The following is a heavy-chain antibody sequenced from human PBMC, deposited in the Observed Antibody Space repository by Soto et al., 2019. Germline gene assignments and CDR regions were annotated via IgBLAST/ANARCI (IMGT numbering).Heavy chain of an antibody. CDR2: IWYDGSNK. D-gene: IGHD5-12*01. J-gene: IGHJ6*03. CDR3: ARFTAMSGYDYFYYYYMDV. Sequence: GGSLRLSCAASGFTFISYGMHWVRQAPGKGLEWVAVIWYDGSNKYYADSVKGRFTISRDNSKNTLYLQMNSLRAEDTAVYYCARFTAMSGYDYFYYYYMDVWGKGTTVTVSS. CDR1: GFTFISYG. V-gene: IGHV3-33*01.